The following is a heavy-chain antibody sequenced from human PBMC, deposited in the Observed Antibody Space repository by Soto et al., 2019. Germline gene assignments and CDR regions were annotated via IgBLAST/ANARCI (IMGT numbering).Heavy chain of an antibody. Sequence: QVQLVQSGAEVKEPGASVKISCKASGYTFTSFYIHWVRQAPGQGLEWMGIVNPNGGSTNYAQNFKGRITNYSDTSTSTVYMDLSSLRSEDTAVYYCARGVAAGDYWGQGTLVTVSS. CDR2: VNPNGGST. V-gene: IGHV1-46*03. CDR3: ARGVAAGDY. J-gene: IGHJ4*02. CDR1: GYTFTSFY.